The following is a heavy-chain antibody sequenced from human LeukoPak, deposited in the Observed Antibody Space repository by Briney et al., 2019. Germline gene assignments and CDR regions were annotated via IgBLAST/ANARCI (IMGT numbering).Heavy chain of an antibody. CDR2: INPNSGGT. J-gene: IGHJ4*02. D-gene: IGHD2-15*01. CDR3: ARDGIYCSGSSCYPVEIDY. V-gene: IGHV1-2*02. CDR1: EYTFTDYY. Sequence: SVKVSCKASEYTFTDYYMHWVRQAPGQGLEWMGWINPNSGGTNYAQKFQGRVTMTRDTSISTAYMELSRLRSDDTAVYYCARDGIYCSGSSCYPVEIDYWGQGTLVTVSS.